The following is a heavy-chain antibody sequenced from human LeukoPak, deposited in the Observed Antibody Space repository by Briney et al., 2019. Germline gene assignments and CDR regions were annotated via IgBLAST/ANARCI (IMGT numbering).Heavy chain of an antibody. CDR3: ARGKTVTNYYDY. D-gene: IGHD4-11*01. Sequence: PSETPSLTCAVYGGSFSGYYWSWIRQPPGKGLEWIGEINHSGSTNYNPSLKSRVTISVDTSKNQFSLKLSSVTAADTAVYYCARGKTVTNYYDYWGQGTLVTVSS. CDR1: GGSFSGYY. CDR2: INHSGST. J-gene: IGHJ4*02. V-gene: IGHV4-34*01.